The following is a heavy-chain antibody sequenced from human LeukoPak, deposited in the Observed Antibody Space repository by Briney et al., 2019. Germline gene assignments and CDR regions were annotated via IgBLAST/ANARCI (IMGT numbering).Heavy chain of an antibody. Sequence: ASVKVSCKASGYTFTGYYMHWVRQAPGQGLEWMGWINPNSGGTNYAQKFQGRVTMTRDTSISTAYMELSRLRSDDTAAYYCARATIFGVVPDAFDIWGQGTMVTVSS. CDR2: INPNSGGT. J-gene: IGHJ3*02. V-gene: IGHV1-2*02. CDR1: GYTFTGYY. D-gene: IGHD3-3*01. CDR3: ARATIFGVVPDAFDI.